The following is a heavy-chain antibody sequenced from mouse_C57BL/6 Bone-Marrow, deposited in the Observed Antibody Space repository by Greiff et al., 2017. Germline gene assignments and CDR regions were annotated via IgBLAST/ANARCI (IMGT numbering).Heavy chain of an antibody. Sequence: QVHVKQPGAELVRPGTSVKLSCKASCYTFTSYWMNWVKQRPGQGLEWIGVIDPSDSYTHYNQKFKGKATLTVDPSSSTAYMQLSSLTSEDSAVYYCVSPGHYKGFFYYWGQGTTLTVSS. V-gene: IGHV1-59*01. J-gene: IGHJ2*01. CDR3: VSPGHYKGFFYY. CDR2: IDPSDSYT. D-gene: IGHD1-1*01. CDR1: CYTFTSYW.